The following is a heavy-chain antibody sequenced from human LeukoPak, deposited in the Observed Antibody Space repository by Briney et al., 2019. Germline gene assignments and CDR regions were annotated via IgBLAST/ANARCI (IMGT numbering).Heavy chain of an antibody. CDR3: ARGTNYYGSGPGDI. Sequence: GGSLRLSCAASGFTFSTYWMNWFRQTPGKGLEWVAKIKADGGEKDHVASVKGRFTISRDNAKNSLYLQMNSLRVDDTAVYYCARGTNYYGSGPGDIWGQGTMVTVSS. CDR2: IKADGGEK. V-gene: IGHV3-7*01. CDR1: GFTFSTYW. D-gene: IGHD3-10*01. J-gene: IGHJ3*02.